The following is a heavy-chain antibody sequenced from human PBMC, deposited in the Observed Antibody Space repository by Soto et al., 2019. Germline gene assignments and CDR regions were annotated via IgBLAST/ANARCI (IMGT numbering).Heavy chain of an antibody. V-gene: IGHV1-69*13. Sequence: SVKVSFKSSGDTFSNRAMSWVRQAPGQGLEWMGGLIILFGTPNYAQKFQGRLTITADDSTSTAYMELSGLRSEDTAVYFCASDEIGVMSSLGYSHYWGQGTRVTVSS. CDR1: GDTFSNRA. J-gene: IGHJ4*02. CDR2: LIILFGTP. CDR3: ASDEIGVMSSLGYSHY. D-gene: IGHD3-10*01.